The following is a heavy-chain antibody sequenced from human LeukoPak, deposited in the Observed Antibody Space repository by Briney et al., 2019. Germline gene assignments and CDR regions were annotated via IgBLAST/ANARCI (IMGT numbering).Heavy chain of an antibody. D-gene: IGHD2-15*01. J-gene: IGHJ4*02. CDR3: ASESIYCSGGSCYPYYFDY. CDR1: GSTFSSYE. Sequence: GGSLRLSCAASGSTFSSYEMNWVRQAPGKGLEWVSYITSRGSTKYYADSVKGRFTISRDNAKNSLYLQMNSLRAEDTAVYYCASESIYCSGGSCYPYYFDYWGQGTLVTVSS. CDR2: ITSRGSTK. V-gene: IGHV3-48*03.